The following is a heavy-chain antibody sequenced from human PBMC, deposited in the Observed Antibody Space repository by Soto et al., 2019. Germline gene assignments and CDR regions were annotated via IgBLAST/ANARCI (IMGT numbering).Heavy chain of an antibody. D-gene: IGHD3-10*01. CDR3: ARAPIKTAAASGAFDI. CDR1: GGPLISYA. V-gene: IGHV1-69*01. J-gene: IGHJ3*02. Sequence: SVKVSCKASGGPLISYAIIWGRQAPGQGLEWMGGIIPIFGTANYAQKFQGRVTITADESTSTAYMELSSLRSEDTAVYYCARAPIKTAAASGAFDICGQRTMVTVSS. CDR2: IIPIFGTA.